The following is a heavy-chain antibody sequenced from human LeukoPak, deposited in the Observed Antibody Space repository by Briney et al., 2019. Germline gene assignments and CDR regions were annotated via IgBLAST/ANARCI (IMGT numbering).Heavy chain of an antibody. CDR2: ISAYNGNT. J-gene: IGHJ4*02. D-gene: IGHD6-19*01. Sequence: ASVKVSCKASGYTFTSYGISWVRQAPGQGLEWMGWISAYNGNTNYAQKLQGRVTMTTDTSTSTAYMELRSLRSDDTAVYYCATTPPPYSSGWYPYFDYWGQGTLVTVSS. CDR3: ATTPPPYSSGWYPYFDY. V-gene: IGHV1-18*01. CDR1: GYTFTSYG.